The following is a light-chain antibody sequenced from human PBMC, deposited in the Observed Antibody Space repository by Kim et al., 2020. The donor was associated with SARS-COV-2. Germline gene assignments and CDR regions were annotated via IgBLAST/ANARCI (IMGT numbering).Light chain of an antibody. CDR3: QHFRT. J-gene: IGKJ1*01. CDR2: TAS. Sequence: PSASVGARVTITCPAIDNINNWLACYQQKPGKAPTVLIYTASTLESVVPSRFSGSGSGTAFTLTISTLQPDDFATYYCQHFRTFGQGTKLEI. V-gene: IGKV1-5*03. CDR1: DNINNW.